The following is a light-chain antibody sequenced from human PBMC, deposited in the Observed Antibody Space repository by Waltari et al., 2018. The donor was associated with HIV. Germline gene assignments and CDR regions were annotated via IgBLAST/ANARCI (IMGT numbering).Light chain of an antibody. CDR1: DRDFGLYIF. J-gene: IGLJ3*02. CDR2: DVD. CDR3: ASFTGDKTLL. Sequence: SAVTQPASVSGLPGQSITISCPGADRDFGLYIFVSWYKQHPGKLPRLIVYDVDSRAYGISTRFSGSKSGHTASLSISGLRAEDEADYYCASFTGDKTLLFGGGTKVTVL. V-gene: IGLV2-14*03.